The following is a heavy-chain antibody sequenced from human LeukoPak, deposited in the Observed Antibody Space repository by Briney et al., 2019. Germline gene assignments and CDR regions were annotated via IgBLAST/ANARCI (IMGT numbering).Heavy chain of an antibody. CDR1: GFTFDDYA. CDR2: ISWNSGSI. D-gene: IGHD2-21*02. Sequence: GGSLRLSCAASGFTFDDYAMHWVRQAPGKGLEWVSGISWNSGSIGYADSVKGRFTISRDNAKNSLYLQMNSLRAEDTALYYCAKEAHCGGDCLNWFDPWGQGTLVTVSS. J-gene: IGHJ5*02. V-gene: IGHV3-9*01. CDR3: AKEAHCGGDCLNWFDP.